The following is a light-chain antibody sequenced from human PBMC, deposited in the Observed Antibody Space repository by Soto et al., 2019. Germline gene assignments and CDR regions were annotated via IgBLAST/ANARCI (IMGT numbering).Light chain of an antibody. Sequence: EIVLTQSPATLSGSPGERATLSCRASQSVGSLLAWYQQKPGQAPRLLIYRASSRATGISGSFSGSGSGTEFTHTITSLQSEDLAVYYCQQYNEWPITFGQGTRLEIK. CDR3: QQYNEWPIT. CDR1: QSVGSL. J-gene: IGKJ5*01. CDR2: RAS. V-gene: IGKV3-15*01.